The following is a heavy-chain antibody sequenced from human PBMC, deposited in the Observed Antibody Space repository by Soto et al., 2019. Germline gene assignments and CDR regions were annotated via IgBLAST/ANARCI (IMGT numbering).Heavy chain of an antibody. D-gene: IGHD1-20*01. J-gene: IGHJ6*03. CDR1: GGSTSSYY. V-gene: IGHV4-59*01. CDR3: ARASNWNIFYYYYMDV. CDR2: IYYSGST. Sequence: SETLSLTCTVSGGSTSSYYWSWIRQPPGKGLEWIGYIYYSGSTNYNPSLKSRVTISLDTSKNQFSLKLSSVTAADTAVYYCARASNWNIFYYYYMDVWGKGTTVTVSS.